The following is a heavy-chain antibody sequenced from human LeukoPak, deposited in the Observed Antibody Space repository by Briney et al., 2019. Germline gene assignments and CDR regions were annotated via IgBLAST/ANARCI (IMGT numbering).Heavy chain of an antibody. CDR3: ARAPLTGTTCAFDY. CDR1: GGSFSGYY. CDR2: INHSGST. J-gene: IGHJ4*02. Sequence: SETLSLTCAVYGGSFSGYYWSWIRQPPGKGLEWIEEINHSGSTNYNPSLKSRVTISVDTSKNQFSLKLSSVTAADTAVYYCARAPLTGTTCAFDYWGQGTLVTVSS. V-gene: IGHV4-34*01. D-gene: IGHD1-7*01.